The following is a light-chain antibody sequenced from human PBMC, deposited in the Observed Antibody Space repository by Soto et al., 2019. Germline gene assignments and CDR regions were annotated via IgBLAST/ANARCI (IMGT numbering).Light chain of an antibody. Sequence: DIQMTQSPSSLCASVGDRVTITSRASQSISSYLNWYQQKPGKAPKLLIYAASSLQSGVPSRFSGSGSGTDFTLTISSLQPEDFATYYCQQSYSTPWTFGQGTKVDI. V-gene: IGKV1-39*01. J-gene: IGKJ1*01. CDR2: AAS. CDR1: QSISSY. CDR3: QQSYSTPWT.